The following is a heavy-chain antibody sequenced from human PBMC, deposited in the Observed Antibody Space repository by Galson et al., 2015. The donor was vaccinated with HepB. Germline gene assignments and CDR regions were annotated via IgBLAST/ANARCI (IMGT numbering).Heavy chain of an antibody. D-gene: IGHD2-15*01. CDR2: IYYSGST. CDR3: AREGYCSGGSCPNWFDP. CDR1: GGSTSSGGYY. V-gene: IGHV4-31*03. Sequence: LSLTCTVSGGSTSSGGYYWSWIRQHPGKGLEWIGYIYYSGSTYYNPSLKSRVTISVDTSKNQFSLKLSSVTAADTAVYYCAREGYCSGGSCPNWFDPWGQGTLVTVSS. J-gene: IGHJ5*02.